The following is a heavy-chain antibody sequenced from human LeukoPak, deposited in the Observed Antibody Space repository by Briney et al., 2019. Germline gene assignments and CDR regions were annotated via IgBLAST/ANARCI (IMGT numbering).Heavy chain of an antibody. CDR1: GGSFSGYY. Sequence: PSETLSLTCAVYGGSFSGYYWSWIRQPPGKGLEWIGEINHSGSTNYNPSFKSRVTISVDTSKNQFSLKLSSVTAADTAVYYCARGLDSSGSDFDYWGQGTLVTVSS. V-gene: IGHV4-34*01. CDR3: ARGLDSSGSDFDY. D-gene: IGHD3-22*01. CDR2: INHSGST. J-gene: IGHJ4*02.